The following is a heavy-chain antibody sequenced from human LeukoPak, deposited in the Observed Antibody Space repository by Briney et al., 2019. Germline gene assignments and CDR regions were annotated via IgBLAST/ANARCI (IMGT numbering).Heavy chain of an antibody. CDR3: ARSVDYDFWSGYPREFDY. Sequence: SETLSLTCAVYGGSFSGYYWSWIRQPPGKGLEWIGEINHSGSTNYNPSLKSRVTMSVDTSKNQFSLKLSSVTAADTAVYYCARSVDYDFWSGYPREFDYWGQGTLVTVSS. CDR1: GGSFSGYY. V-gene: IGHV4-34*01. D-gene: IGHD3-3*01. J-gene: IGHJ4*02. CDR2: INHSGST.